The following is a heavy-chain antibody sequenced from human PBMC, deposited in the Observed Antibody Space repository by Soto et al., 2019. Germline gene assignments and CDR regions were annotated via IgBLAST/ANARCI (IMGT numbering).Heavy chain of an antibody. V-gene: IGHV3-23*01. J-gene: IGHJ4*02. CDR1: GFTVSSNY. Sequence: GESLKISCAASGFTVSSNYMSWVRQAPGKGLEWVSAISGSGGSTYYADSVKGRFTISRDNSKNTLYLQMNSLRAEDTAVYYCAKALRTPLGTPPAGFDYWGQGTLVTVPQ. CDR3: AKALRTPLGTPPAGFDY. D-gene: IGHD2-15*01. CDR2: ISGSGGST.